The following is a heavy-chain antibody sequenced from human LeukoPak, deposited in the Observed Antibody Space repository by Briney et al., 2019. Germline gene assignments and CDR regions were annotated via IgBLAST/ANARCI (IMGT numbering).Heavy chain of an antibody. D-gene: IGHD3-22*01. CDR3: AMAYYYDSSDY. CDR2: IKQDGSEK. J-gene: IGHJ4*02. Sequence: PGGSLRLSCAASGFTFSSHWMNWVRQAPGTGLEWVANIKQDGSEKYYVDSVKGRFTISRDNAKNSLYLQMNSLRAEDTAVYYCAMAYYYDSSDYWGQGTLVTVSS. V-gene: IGHV3-7*01. CDR1: GFTFSSHW.